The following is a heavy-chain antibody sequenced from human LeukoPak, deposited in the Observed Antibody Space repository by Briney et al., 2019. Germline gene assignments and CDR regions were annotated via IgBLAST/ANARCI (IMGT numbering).Heavy chain of an antibody. V-gene: IGHV3-66*01. CDR1: GFTFSSHW. J-gene: IGHJ4*01. CDR3: TKDLWFGGSAFDS. CDR2: IYSGGST. D-gene: IGHD3-10*01. Sequence: GGSLRLSCAASGFTFSSHWMHWVRQAPGKGLEWVSVIYSGGSTYYADSVKGRFTISRDNSKNTLYLQMNSLTADDTALYYCTKDLWFGGSAFDSWGQGTLVTVSS.